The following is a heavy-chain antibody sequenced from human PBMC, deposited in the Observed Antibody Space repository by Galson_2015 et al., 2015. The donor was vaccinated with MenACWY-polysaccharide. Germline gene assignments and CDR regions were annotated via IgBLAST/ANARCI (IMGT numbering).Heavy chain of an antibody. CDR3: ARDWYGQRYYYYGMDV. Sequence: SVKVSCKASGYTFTSYDINWVRQATGQGLEWMGWMNPNSGNTGYAQKFQGRVTMTRNTSISTAYMELSSLRSEDTAVYYCARDWYGQRYYYYGMDVWGQGTTVTVSS. D-gene: IGHD6-13*01. CDR2: MNPNSGNT. V-gene: IGHV1-8*01. J-gene: IGHJ6*02. CDR1: GYTFTSYD.